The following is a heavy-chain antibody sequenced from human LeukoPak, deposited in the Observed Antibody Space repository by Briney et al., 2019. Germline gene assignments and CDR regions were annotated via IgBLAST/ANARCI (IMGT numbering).Heavy chain of an antibody. Sequence: ASVKVSCKASGYTFTTYYVHWVRQAPGQGLEWIGWINPNTGDTNYAPKFQGRVTMIKDTSTNSAYMELNKLTSDDTAVYYCGRGNKSFDPWGQGTLVTVSS. CDR2: INPNTGDT. J-gene: IGHJ5*02. CDR3: GRGNKSFDP. CDR1: GYTFTTYY. V-gene: IGHV1-2*02.